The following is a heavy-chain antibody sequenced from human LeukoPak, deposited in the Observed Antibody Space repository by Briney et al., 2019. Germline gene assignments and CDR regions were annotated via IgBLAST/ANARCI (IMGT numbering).Heavy chain of an antibody. J-gene: IGHJ4*02. Sequence: SETLSLTCAVYGGSFSGYYWSWLRQPPGKGLEWIGEINHSGSTNYNPSLKSRVTISVDTSKNQFSLKLSSVTAADTAVYYCARGRDSSGYYMYYFDYWGQGTLVTVSS. CDR1: GGSFSGYY. V-gene: IGHV4-34*01. CDR3: ARGRDSSGYYMYYFDY. D-gene: IGHD3-22*01. CDR2: INHSGST.